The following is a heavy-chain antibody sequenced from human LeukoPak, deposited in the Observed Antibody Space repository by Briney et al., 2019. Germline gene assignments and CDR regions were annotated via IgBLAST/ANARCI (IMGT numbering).Heavy chain of an antibody. J-gene: IGHJ4*02. Sequence: GGSLRLSCAASGIAFSTYAMSWVRQAPGKGLEWVSVVSESGEITHYADSVKGRFTISRDNSRNTVYLQMNSLRAEDSAVYYCAKDTAQGYTYGTIEQDYWGQGTRVTVSS. CDR2: VSESGEIT. CDR3: AKDTAQGYTYGTIEQDY. V-gene: IGHV3-23*01. D-gene: IGHD5-18*01. CDR1: GIAFSTYA.